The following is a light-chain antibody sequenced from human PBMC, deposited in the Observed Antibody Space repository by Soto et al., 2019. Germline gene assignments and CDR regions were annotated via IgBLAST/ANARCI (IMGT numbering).Light chain of an antibody. CDR2: AAS. J-gene: IGKJ1*01. Sequence: LFTQAPGTLSLSPVERTTLSCRASQSVSSSYLAWYQQKPGQAPRLLIYAASNRATGIPARFSGSGSGPDFTLTISRLEPEDFAAYYCQQYGSSPPTFGQGTKVDIK. V-gene: IGKV3-20*01. CDR3: QQYGSSPPT. CDR1: QSVSSSY.